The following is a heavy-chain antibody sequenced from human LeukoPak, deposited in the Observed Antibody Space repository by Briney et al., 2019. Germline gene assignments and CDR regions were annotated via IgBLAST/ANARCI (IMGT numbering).Heavy chain of an antibody. CDR2: MNPNSGNT. J-gene: IGHJ6*03. CDR3: ARGRSYYYMDV. Sequence: ASVKVSCKASGYTFTSYDINWVRRATGQGLEWMGWMNPNSGNTGYAQKFQGRVTITRNTSISTAYMELSSLRSEDTAVYYCARGRSYYYMDVWGKGTTVTVSS. V-gene: IGHV1-8*03. CDR1: GYTFTSYD.